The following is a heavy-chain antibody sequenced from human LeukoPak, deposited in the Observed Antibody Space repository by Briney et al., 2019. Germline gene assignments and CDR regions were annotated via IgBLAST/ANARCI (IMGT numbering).Heavy chain of an antibody. J-gene: IGHJ5*02. CDR2: INPGDSDT. CDR3: ARGNNENYYDWFDP. CDR1: GYKFTSYW. Sequence: GESLKISCKGSGYKFTSYWIGWVRQMPGKGLEWMGLINPGDSDTRYSPSLQGQVTISADKSVSTAYLQWSRLKASDTAMYYCARGNNENYYDWFDPWGQGTLVTVSS. D-gene: IGHD3-22*01. V-gene: IGHV5-51*01.